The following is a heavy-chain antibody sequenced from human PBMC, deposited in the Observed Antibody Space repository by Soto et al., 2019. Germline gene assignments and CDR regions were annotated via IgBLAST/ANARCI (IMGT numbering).Heavy chain of an antibody. V-gene: IGHV2-5*02. Sequence: SGPTLVNPTQTLKLTCTFSGFSLSTSGVGVGWIRQPPAKALEWLALIYWDDDKRYSPSLKSRLTITKDTSKNQVVLTMTNMDPVDTATYYCANSGCGGDCYRDHFDYWGQGTLVTVS. D-gene: IGHD2-21*01. CDR1: GFSLSTSGVG. J-gene: IGHJ4*02. CDR2: IYWDDDK. CDR3: ANSGCGGDCYRDHFDY.